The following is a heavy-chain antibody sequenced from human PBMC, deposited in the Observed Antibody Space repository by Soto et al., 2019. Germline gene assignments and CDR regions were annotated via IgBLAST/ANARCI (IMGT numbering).Heavy chain of an antibody. D-gene: IGHD3-22*01. V-gene: IGHV1-8*01. J-gene: IGHJ4*02. CDR2: MNPNSGNT. CDR3: ARGRTYYYDSSGYWAHDY. CDR1: GYTFTSYD. Sequence: ASVKVSCKASGYTFTSYDINWVRQATGQGLEWMGWMNPNSGNTGYAQKFQGRVTMTRNTSISTAYMELSSLRSEDTAVYYCARGRTYYYDSSGYWAHDYWGQGTLVTVSS.